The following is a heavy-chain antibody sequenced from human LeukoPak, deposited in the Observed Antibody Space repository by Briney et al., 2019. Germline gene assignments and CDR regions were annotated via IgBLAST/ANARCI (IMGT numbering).Heavy chain of an antibody. CDR3: ARTPDLYDSSGYLIPHAFDI. J-gene: IGHJ3*02. CDR2: IYHSGST. CDR1: GGSISSGGYS. V-gene: IGHV4-30-2*01. Sequence: SQTLSLTCAVSGGSISSGGYSWSWIRQPPGKGLEWIGYIYHSGSTYYNPSLKSRVTISVDRSKNQFSLKLSSVTAADTAVYYCARTPDLYDSSGYLIPHAFDIWGQGTMVTVSS. D-gene: IGHD3-22*01.